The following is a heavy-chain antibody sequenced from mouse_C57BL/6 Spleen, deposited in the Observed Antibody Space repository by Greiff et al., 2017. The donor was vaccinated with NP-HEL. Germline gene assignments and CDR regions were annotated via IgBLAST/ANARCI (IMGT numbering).Heavy chain of an antibody. CDR1: GFTFSSYA. J-gene: IGHJ2*01. Sequence: EVQRVESGGGLVKPGGSLKLSCAASGFTFSSYAMSWVRQTPEKRLEWVATISDGGSYTYYPDNVKGRFTISRDNAKNNLYLQMSHLKSEDTAMYYCARDYYGSSPPYFDYWGQGTTLTVSS. D-gene: IGHD1-1*01. CDR3: ARDYYGSSPPYFDY. CDR2: ISDGGSYT. V-gene: IGHV5-4*01.